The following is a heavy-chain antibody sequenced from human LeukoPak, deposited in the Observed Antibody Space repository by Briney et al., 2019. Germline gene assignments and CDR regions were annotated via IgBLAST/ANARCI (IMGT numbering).Heavy chain of an antibody. V-gene: IGHV7-4-1*02. CDR2: ITTSTGNP. J-gene: IGHJ5*01. CDR1: GYIFTNCA. Sequence: ASVKVSCKASGYIFTNCAINWMRQAPGQGLEWMGWITTSTGNPTYAQGFTGRFVFSSDTSVSTAYLQISSLRAEDTAVYYCARDPYAPPSSDLQRFDSWGQGTLVTVSS. CDR3: ARDPYAPPSSDLQRFDS. D-gene: IGHD6-19*01.